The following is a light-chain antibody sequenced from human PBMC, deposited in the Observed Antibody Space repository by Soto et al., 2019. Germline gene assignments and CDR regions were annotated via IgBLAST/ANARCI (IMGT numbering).Light chain of an antibody. V-gene: IGKV3-20*01. CDR1: QSVSNN. Sequence: EIVMTQSPATLSVSPGESATLSCRASQSVSNNLTWYQQKPGQPPRLLIYGASSRATGIPDRFSGSGSGTDFTLTISRLEPEDFAVYYCQQYGSSPRTFGQGTRLEIK. J-gene: IGKJ5*01. CDR2: GAS. CDR3: QQYGSSPRT.